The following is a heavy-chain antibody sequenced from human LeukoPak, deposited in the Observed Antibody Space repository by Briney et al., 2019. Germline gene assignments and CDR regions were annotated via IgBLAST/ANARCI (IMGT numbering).Heavy chain of an antibody. CDR3: ARGRYCSSTSCLGRVDY. Sequence: ASVKVSCKASGGTFSSYAISWVRQAPGQGLEWMGRIIPIFGTANYAQKFQGRVTITTDGSTSTAYMELSSLRSEDTAVYYCARGRYCSSTSCLGRVDYWGQGTLVTVSS. J-gene: IGHJ4*02. V-gene: IGHV1-69*05. D-gene: IGHD2-2*01. CDR1: GGTFSSYA. CDR2: IIPIFGTA.